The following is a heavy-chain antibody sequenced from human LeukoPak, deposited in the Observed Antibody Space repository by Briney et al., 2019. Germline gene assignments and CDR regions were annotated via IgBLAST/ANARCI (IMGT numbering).Heavy chain of an antibody. Sequence: GESLQISCKGSGYSFTSYWIGWVRQMPGKGLEWMGIIYPGDSDTRYSPSFQGQVTISADKSISTAYLQWSSLKASDTAMYYCARQEVEPTTSQALAYWGQGTLVTVSS. D-gene: IGHD1-26*01. J-gene: IGHJ4*02. CDR2: IYPGDSDT. CDR1: GYSFTSYW. CDR3: ARQEVEPTTSQALAY. V-gene: IGHV5-51*01.